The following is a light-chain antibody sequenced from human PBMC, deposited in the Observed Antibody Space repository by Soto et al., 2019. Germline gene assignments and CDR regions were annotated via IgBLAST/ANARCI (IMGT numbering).Light chain of an antibody. CDR2: DAS. CDR3: QQYNTYSRRT. J-gene: IGKJ1*01. V-gene: IGKV1-5*01. CDR1: QSINTW. Sequence: DIKMTQSPSSLSASVGDRVTITCRASQSINTWLAWYQQKPGKAPKLLIYDASSLESGVPSRFRGSGSGTEFTLTISSLQPDDFGTYYCQQYNTYSRRTFGQGTKVDIK.